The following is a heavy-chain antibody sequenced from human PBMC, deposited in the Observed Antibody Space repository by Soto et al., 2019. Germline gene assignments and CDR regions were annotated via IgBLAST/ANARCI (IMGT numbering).Heavy chain of an antibody. J-gene: IGHJ4*02. D-gene: IGHD6-13*01. CDR2: MYAGGDT. CDR3: AKSSGSSWYPDFDY. V-gene: IGHV3-53*01. Sequence: LRLSCGASGLSVSDNYMGWVRQAPGRGLEWVSVMYAGGDTHYADSVKGRFTISRDNSKNTLYLQMNSLRAEDTAVYYCAKSSGSSWYPDFDYWGQGTLVTVSS. CDR1: GLSVSDNY.